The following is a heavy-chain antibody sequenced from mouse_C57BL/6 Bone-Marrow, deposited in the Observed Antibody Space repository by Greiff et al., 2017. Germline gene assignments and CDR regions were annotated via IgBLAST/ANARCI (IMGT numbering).Heavy chain of an antibody. CDR3: ASYYYGSGGDY. CDR1: GYTFTSYW. D-gene: IGHD1-1*01. J-gene: IGHJ2*01. V-gene: IGHV1-7*01. CDR2: INPSSGYT. Sequence: VQLQQSGAELVKPGASVKLSCKASGYTFTSYWMHWVKQRPGQGLEWIGYINPSSGYTKYNQKFKDKATLTADKSSSTAYMQLSSLTYEDSAVYYCASYYYGSGGDYWGQGTTLTVSA.